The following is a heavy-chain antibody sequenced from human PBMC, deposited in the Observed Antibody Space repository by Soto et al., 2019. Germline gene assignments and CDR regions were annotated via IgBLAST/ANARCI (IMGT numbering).Heavy chain of an antibody. CDR3: ARAGSSRLDHEYFKH. Sequence: VGSLRLSCASSVFTFSSYSMNCVRQSPGKWLEWVSSISSSSSYIYYADSVKGRFTISRDNAKNSLYLQMNSLRAEDTAVYYCARAGSSRLDHEYFKHWGQSTWVTVSS. J-gene: IGHJ1*01. D-gene: IGHD6-13*01. CDR2: ISSSSSYI. V-gene: IGHV3-21*01. CDR1: VFTFSSYS.